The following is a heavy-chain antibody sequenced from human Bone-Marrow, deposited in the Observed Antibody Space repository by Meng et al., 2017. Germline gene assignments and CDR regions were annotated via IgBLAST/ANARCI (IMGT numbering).Heavy chain of an antibody. V-gene: IGHV3-11*01. CDR3: AKSIVSSGWYSEGY. CDR1: GFTFSDYY. CDR2: ISSSGSAT. D-gene: IGHD6-19*01. J-gene: IGHJ4*02. Sequence: GESLKISCAASGFTFSDYYMGWIRQAPGKGLEWVSYISSSGSATYYADSVKGRFTISRDNSKNTLYLQMNSLRAEDTAVYYCAKSIVSSGWYSEGYWGQGTLVTVSS.